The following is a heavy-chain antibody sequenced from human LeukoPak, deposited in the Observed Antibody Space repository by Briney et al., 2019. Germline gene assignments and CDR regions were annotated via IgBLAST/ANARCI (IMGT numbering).Heavy chain of an antibody. D-gene: IGHD1-26*01. CDR3: ARYSGNPTWFFDY. V-gene: IGHV4-59*01. Sequence: SETLYLTCTVSGGSISSYYWSWIRQPPGKGLEWIGHIYDDGSTKYSPSLQSRLTLSVDTSKNHFSLKLSSVTAADTAVYYCARYSGNPTWFFDYWGQGSLVTASS. CDR1: GGSISSYY. CDR2: IYDDGST. J-gene: IGHJ4*02.